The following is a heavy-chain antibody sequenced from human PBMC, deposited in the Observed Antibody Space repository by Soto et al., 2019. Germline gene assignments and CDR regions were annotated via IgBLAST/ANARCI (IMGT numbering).Heavy chain of an antibody. D-gene: IGHD3-10*01. CDR3: ARTGGPLHLVRGVSPYYYYGMDV. CDR1: GFTFSSYA. J-gene: IGHJ6*02. CDR2: ISYDGSNK. Sequence: QVQLVESGGGVVQPGRSLRLSCAASGFTFSSYAMHWVRQAPGKGLEWVAVISYDGSNKYYADSVKGRFTISRDNSKNTLYLQMISLRAEDTAVYYCARTGGPLHLVRGVSPYYYYGMDVWGQGTTVTVSS. V-gene: IGHV3-30-3*01.